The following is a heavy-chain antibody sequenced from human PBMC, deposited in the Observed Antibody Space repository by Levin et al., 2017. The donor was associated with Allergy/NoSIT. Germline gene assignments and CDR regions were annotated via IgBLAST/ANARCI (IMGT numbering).Heavy chain of an antibody. Sequence: GGSLRLSCAVSGFSFRSYAMSWVRQIPGKGLEWVSVFSGGVGTAYYADAVKGRFTISKDNPKDTLYLQMNSLRVEDTAIYYCAKTDYYGPGSFYIPRTWGQGTRVTVSS. CDR2: FSGGVGTA. D-gene: IGHD3-10*01. V-gene: IGHV3-23*01. CDR1: GFSFRSYA. J-gene: IGHJ5*02. CDR3: AKTDYYGPGSFYIPRT.